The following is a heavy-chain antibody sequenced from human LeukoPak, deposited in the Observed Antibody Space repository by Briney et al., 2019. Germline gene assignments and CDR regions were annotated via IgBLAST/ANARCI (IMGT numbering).Heavy chain of an antibody. CDR2: ISTSSSYI. V-gene: IGHV3-21*01. J-gene: IGHJ3*02. D-gene: IGHD6-19*01. CDR3: ARGASVVAGNDNAFDI. CDR1: GFSFSSYS. Sequence: GGSLRLSCAASGFSFSSYSMNWVRQAPGKGLEWVSSISTSSSYIYYADSVKGRFTISRDNAKKSLYLQMNSLRADDTAVYYCARGASVVAGNDNAFDIWGQGTMVTVSS.